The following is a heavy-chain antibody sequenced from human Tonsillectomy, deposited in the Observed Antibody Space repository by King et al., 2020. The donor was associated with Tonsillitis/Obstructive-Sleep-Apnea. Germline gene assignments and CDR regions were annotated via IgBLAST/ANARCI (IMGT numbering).Heavy chain of an antibody. V-gene: IGHV3-15*01. CDR3: STDRRN. Sequence: VQLVESGGGLKPGGSLRLSCAASGFTFSNAWMSWVRQAPGKGLEWFGRIKSKTDGGTTDYAAPVKGRLTISRDDSKNMLYLQMNSLKTEDTAVYYCSTDRRNWGQGTLVTVSS. CDR2: IKSKTDGGTT. CDR1: GFTFSNAW. J-gene: IGHJ4*02.